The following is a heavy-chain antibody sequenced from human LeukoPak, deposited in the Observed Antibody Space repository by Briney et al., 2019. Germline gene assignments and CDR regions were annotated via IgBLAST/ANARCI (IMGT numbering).Heavy chain of an antibody. Sequence: GGSLRLSCAASGFTVSSNHMSWVRQAPGKGLEWVSVIYSGGSTYYADSVKGRFTISRDNSKNTLYLQMNSLRAEDTAVYYCARDSPSVAFDIWGQGTMVTVSS. J-gene: IGHJ3*02. CDR3: ARDSPSVAFDI. CDR2: IYSGGST. V-gene: IGHV3-53*01. CDR1: GFTVSSNH. D-gene: IGHD4-17*01.